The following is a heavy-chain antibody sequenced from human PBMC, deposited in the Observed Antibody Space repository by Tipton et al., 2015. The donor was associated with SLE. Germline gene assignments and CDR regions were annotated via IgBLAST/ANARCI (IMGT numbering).Heavy chain of an antibody. CDR1: GGSFSGYY. J-gene: IGHJ1*01. CDR3: ARGRQQLDAEYFQH. V-gene: IGHV4-34*01. CDR2: INHSGST. D-gene: IGHD6-13*01. Sequence: TLSLTCAVYGGSFSGYYWSWIRQPPGKGLEWIGEINHSGSTNYNPSLKSRVTISVDTSKNQFSLKLSSVTAADTAVYYCARGRQQLDAEYFQHWGQGTLVTVSS.